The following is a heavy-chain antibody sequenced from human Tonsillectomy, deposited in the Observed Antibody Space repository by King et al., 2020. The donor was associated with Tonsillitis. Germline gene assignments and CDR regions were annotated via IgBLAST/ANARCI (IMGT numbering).Heavy chain of an antibody. CDR1: GFSFSSYG. CDR2: ISSDGSKK. D-gene: IGHD6-19*01. Sequence: VQLVESGGGVVKPGRSLRLSCAASGFSFSSYGIHWVRQAPGTGLEWVAVISSDGSKKYYADSVRGRFTISRDNSKNTLYLQMNSLSADDTAVYYCAKARQWLVHFDYWGQGTLVTVSS. CDR3: AKARQWLVHFDY. V-gene: IGHV3-30*18. J-gene: IGHJ4*02.